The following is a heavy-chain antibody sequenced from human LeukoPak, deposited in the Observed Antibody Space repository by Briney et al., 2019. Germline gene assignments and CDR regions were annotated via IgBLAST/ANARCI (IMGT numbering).Heavy chain of an antibody. J-gene: IGHJ6*03. CDR3: ARYYDFLSYVDV. V-gene: IGHV4-30-4*01. D-gene: IGHD3-3*01. CDR2: IYYSGRT. CDR1: GFTFSSYAMH. Sequence: LRLSCAASGFTFSSYAMHWVRQAPGKGLEWIGYIYYSGRTYYNPSLKSRLAITVDMSKNQFSLKLNSVTAADTAVYYCARYYDFLSYVDVWGKGTTVTVSS.